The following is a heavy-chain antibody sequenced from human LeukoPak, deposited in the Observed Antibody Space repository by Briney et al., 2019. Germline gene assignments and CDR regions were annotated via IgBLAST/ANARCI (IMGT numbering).Heavy chain of an antibody. CDR3: VKAEGGSCYSVGNY. Sequence: PGRSLRLSCAASGFTFSTYGLHWVRQAPGKGLEWVAVISYDGSNKYYADSVKGRFTISRDNSKNTLYLQMNSLRAEDTAVYYCVKAEGGSCYSVGNYWGQGTLVTVSP. V-gene: IGHV3-30*18. J-gene: IGHJ4*02. CDR2: ISYDGSNK. CDR1: GFTFSTYG. D-gene: IGHD2-15*01.